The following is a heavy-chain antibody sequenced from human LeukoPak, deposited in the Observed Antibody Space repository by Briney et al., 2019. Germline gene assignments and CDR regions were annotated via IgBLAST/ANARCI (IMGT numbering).Heavy chain of an antibody. CDR3: ARLTVAAAGTIDY. J-gene: IGHJ4*02. CDR1: GGSISSYY. CDR2: IYYSGST. Sequence: SETLSLTCTVSGGSISSYYWSWIRQPPGKGLEWIGYIYYSGSTNYNPSLKSRVTISVDTSKNQFSLKLSSVTAADTAVYYCARLTVAAAGTIDYWGQGTLVTVSS. D-gene: IGHD6-13*01. V-gene: IGHV4-59*08.